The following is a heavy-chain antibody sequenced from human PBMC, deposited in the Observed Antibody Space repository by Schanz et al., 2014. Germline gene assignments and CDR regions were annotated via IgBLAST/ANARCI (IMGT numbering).Heavy chain of an antibody. J-gene: IGHJ4*02. CDR2: INTGSGDT. Sequence: QVHLVQSGAEVKRPGASVKVSCRASEYSSISYSMHWLRKPPGQRLEWMGWINTGSGDTKYSQNFQGRVTITRDTSASTAYMELSSLRSEDTAVYSCARGIGGYGANNYFDYWGQGTLVTVSS. V-gene: IGHV1-3*04. D-gene: IGHD5-12*01. CDR1: EYSSISYS. CDR3: ARGIGGYGANNYFDY.